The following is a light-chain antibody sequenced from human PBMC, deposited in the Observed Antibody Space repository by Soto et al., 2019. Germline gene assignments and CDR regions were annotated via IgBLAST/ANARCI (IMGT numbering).Light chain of an antibody. CDR1: ISYFGTKKF. CDR2: EGT. CDR3: CLYTSTFSV. J-gene: IGLJ3*02. V-gene: IGLV2-23*01. Sequence: QSALTQPASMSGSPGQSITISCMETISYFGTKKFFSWYQQHPGKAPKLIIYEGTKRPSGVSDRFSGSKSVNTASLTLSGLQAEDEADYFCCLYTSTFSVFGGGTKLTVL.